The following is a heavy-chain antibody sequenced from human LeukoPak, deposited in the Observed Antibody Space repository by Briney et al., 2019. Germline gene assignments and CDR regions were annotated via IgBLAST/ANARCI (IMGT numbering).Heavy chain of an antibody. J-gene: IGHJ3*01. D-gene: IGHD5-24*01. CDR1: GGTFSSYT. Sequence: ASVKVSCKTSGGTFSSYTISWVRQAPGQGLEWMGGIIPIFGTPHYAQNFQGRVTLTRDTSTSTVYMELSSLRSEDTAIYYCARIRDGYNDAYDLWGQGTVVTVPS. CDR2: IIPIFGTP. V-gene: IGHV1-69*05. CDR3: ARIRDGYNDAYDL.